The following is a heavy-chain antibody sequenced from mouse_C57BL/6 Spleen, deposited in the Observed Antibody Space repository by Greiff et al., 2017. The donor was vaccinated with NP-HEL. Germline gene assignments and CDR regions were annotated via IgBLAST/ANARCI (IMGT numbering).Heavy chain of an antibody. D-gene: IGHD2-4*01. Sequence: EVQLQQSGAELVRPGASVKLSCTASGFNIKDDYMHWVKQRPEQGLEWIGWIDPENGDTEYASKFQGKATITADTSSNTAYLQLSSLTSEDTAVYYCTTYDYEGNFDYWGQGTTLTVSS. V-gene: IGHV14-4*01. CDR1: GFNIKDDY. CDR2: IDPENGDT. CDR3: TTYDYEGNFDY. J-gene: IGHJ2*01.